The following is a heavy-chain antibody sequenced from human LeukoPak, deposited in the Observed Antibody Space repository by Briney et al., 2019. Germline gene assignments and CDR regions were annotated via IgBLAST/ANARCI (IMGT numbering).Heavy chain of an antibody. CDR1: GFTFSSYA. CDR3: ATGGGWEPSSGVVTHIDV. D-gene: IGHD3-3*01. CDR2: ISYDGSNK. Sequence: PGGSLRLSCAASGFTFSSYAMHWVRQAPGKGLEWVAVISYDGSNKYYADSVKGRFTISRDNSKNTLYLQMNSLRAEDTAVYYCATGGGWEPSSGVVTHIDVWGKGTTVTVSS. J-gene: IGHJ6*03. V-gene: IGHV3-30*04.